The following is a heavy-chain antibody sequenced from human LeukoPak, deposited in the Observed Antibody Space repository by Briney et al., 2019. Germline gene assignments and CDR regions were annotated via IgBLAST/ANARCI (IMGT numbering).Heavy chain of an antibody. CDR2: ILGNGGTT. J-gene: IGHJ2*01. CDR1: GFTFDDYA. V-gene: IGHV3-43*02. D-gene: IGHD4-23*01. Sequence: PGGSLRLSCAASGFTFDDYAVHWVRQAPGKGLEWVSRILGNGGTTYYGDSVKGRFTISRDNSKNSLFLQMFSLRTEDTALYYCAKGTRDYGGLPRWYFDLWGRGTLVTVSS. CDR3: AKGTRDYGGLPRWYFDL.